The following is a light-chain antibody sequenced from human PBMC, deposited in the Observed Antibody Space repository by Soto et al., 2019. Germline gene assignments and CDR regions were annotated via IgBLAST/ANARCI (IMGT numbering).Light chain of an antibody. CDR2: GAS. V-gene: IGKV3-20*01. CDR3: QQYGSPPIS. J-gene: IGKJ5*01. CDR1: QSVRSSY. Sequence: VLRRSAVILSISKEERANRTCRACQSVRSSYLAWYQQKPGQPPRLLIFGASSRATGIPDRFSGSASGTDFTLTISGLEPEDSAVYCCQQYGSPPISFG.